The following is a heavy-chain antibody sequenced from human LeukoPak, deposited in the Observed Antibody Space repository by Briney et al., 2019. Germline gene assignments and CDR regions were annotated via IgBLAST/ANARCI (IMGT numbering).Heavy chain of an antibody. J-gene: IGHJ6*03. D-gene: IGHD3-3*01. CDR3: ASTGPVLRFLEWLLGSESEPRAHYYYMDV. CDR2: INHSGST. V-gene: IGHV4-34*01. Sequence: PSETLSLTCAVYGGSFSGYYWSWIRQPPGKGLVWIGEINHSGSTNYNPSLKSRVTISVDTSKNQFSLKLSSVTAADTAVYYCASTGPVLRFLEWLLGSESEPRAHYYYMDVWGKGTTVTVSS. CDR1: GGSFSGYY.